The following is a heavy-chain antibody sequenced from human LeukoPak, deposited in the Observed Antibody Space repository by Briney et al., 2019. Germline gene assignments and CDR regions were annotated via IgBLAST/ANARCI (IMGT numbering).Heavy chain of an antibody. CDR2: INPNSGGT. J-gene: IGHJ6*02. Sequence: GSVKVSCKASGYTFTGYYMHWVRQTPGQGLEWMGWINPNSGGTNYAQKFQGRVTMTRDTSISTAYMELSRLRSDDTAVYYCAVAYCSSTSCYTGGDYGMDVWGQGTTVTVSS. D-gene: IGHD2-2*02. CDR1: GYTFTGYY. CDR3: AVAYCSSTSCYTGGDYGMDV. V-gene: IGHV1-2*02.